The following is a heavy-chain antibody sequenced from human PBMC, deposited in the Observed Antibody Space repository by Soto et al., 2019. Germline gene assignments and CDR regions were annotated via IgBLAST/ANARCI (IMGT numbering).Heavy chain of an antibody. J-gene: IGHJ4*02. CDR3: AGGAAADFFDY. CDR2: IYSSGST. CDR1: SGSFSTYY. V-gene: IGHV4-4*07. Sequence: QVQLQESGPGLVKASETLSLTCTVSSGSFSTYYWSWIRQPAGKGLEWIGRIYSSGSTLYNLSLKSRVTMSVDTSKNQFSLKLSSVTAADTAVYLCAGGAAADFFDYWGQGTLVTVSS. D-gene: IGHD6-13*01.